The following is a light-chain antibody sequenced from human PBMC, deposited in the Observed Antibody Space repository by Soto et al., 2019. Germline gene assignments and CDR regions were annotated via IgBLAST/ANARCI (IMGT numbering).Light chain of an antibody. CDR1: QSVNSN. Sequence: EKVMTQSPAALSVSPGERATLSCRASQSVNSNLAWYQRTPGQAPRLLLYGASTRATGIPARFSGSASGTEFTLTISSLQSEDSAVYSCQQYNDWPLTFGGGTKVEIK. CDR2: GAS. V-gene: IGKV3-15*01. CDR3: QQYNDWPLT. J-gene: IGKJ4*01.